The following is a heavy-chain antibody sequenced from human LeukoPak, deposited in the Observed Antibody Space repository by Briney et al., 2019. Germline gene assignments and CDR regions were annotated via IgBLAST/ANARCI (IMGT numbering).Heavy chain of an antibody. CDR3: AKKILRYYDSSGPGEADY. Sequence: AGGSLRLSCAASGFTFSSYWMSWVRQAPGKGLEWVANIKQDGSEKYYVDSVKGRFTISRGNAKNSLYLQMNSLRAEDTAVYYCAKKILRYYDSSGPGEADYWGQGTLVTVSS. D-gene: IGHD3-22*01. V-gene: IGHV3-7*01. CDR1: GFTFSSYW. CDR2: IKQDGSEK. J-gene: IGHJ4*02.